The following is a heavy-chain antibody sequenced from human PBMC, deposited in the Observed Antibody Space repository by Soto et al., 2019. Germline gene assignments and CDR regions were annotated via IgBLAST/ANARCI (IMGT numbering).Heavy chain of an antibody. J-gene: IGHJ4*02. D-gene: IGHD3-3*01. CDR2: ISASGGSI. CDR3: AKDGSGTYYRFFDT. Sequence: EVQLMESGGGLVKPGGTLRLSCVGSGFSLSDYAMSWVRQIPGKGLEWVSAISASGGSIFYADSVKCRFTISRDLRNNTLFLQMNTLKAEDTAFYFCAKDGSGTYYRFFDTWGQGALVTVSS. V-gene: IGHV3-23*01. CDR1: GFSLSDYA.